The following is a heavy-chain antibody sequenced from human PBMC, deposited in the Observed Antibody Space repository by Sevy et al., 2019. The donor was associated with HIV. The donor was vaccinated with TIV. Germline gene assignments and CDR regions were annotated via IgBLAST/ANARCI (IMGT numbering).Heavy chain of an antibody. CDR3: ARGHVVVPGAAPYYYYHMDV. CDR2: VSSSSGYI. D-gene: IGHD2-2*01. J-gene: IGHJ6*03. CDR1: GFIFSTYS. Sequence: GGSLRLSCAASGFIFSTYSMNWVRQAPGKGLEWVSSVSSSSGYIYYADSVKGRFTISRYNAKNSLYLEMNSLRAEDTAVYFCARGHVVVPGAAPYYYYHMDVWGKGTTVTVSS. V-gene: IGHV3-21*01.